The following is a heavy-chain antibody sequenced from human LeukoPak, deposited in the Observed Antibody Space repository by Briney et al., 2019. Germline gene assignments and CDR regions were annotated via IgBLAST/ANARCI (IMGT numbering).Heavy chain of an antibody. CDR3: ARSPRDYYDSSGYYYFDY. CDR2: IYYSGST. CDR1: GGSISTGGYY. J-gene: IGHJ4*02. D-gene: IGHD3-22*01. V-gene: IGHV4-31*03. Sequence: SQTLSLTCTVSGGSISTGGYYWSWICQHPGKGLEWIGYIYYSGSTYYNPSLKSRVTISVDTSKNQFSLKLSSVTAADTAVYYCARSPRDYYDSSGYYYFDYWGQGTLVTVSS.